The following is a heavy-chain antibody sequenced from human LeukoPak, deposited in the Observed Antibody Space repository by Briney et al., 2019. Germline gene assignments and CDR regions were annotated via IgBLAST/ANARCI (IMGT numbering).Heavy chain of an antibody. CDR3: ASLYCSSTSCPLGGFDY. CDR2: IYPGDSDT. Sequence: GESLKISCKGSGYSFTSYWIGWVRQMPGKGLEWMGIIYPGDSDTRYSPSFQGQVTISADKSISTAYLQWSSLNASDTAMYYCASLYCSSTSCPLGGFDYWGQGTLVTVSS. CDR1: GYSFTSYW. J-gene: IGHJ4*02. D-gene: IGHD2-2*01. V-gene: IGHV5-51*01.